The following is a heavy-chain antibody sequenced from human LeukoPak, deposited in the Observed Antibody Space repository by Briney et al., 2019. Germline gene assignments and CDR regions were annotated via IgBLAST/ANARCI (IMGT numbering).Heavy chain of an antibody. Sequence: GGSLRLSCAASGFTFSNYGMHWVRQAPDKGLEWVAIIWYDGSKKYYADSVEGRFTISRDNSKNTLYLQMNSLRAEDTAVYYCAKDNDYSNHFSHFDSWGQGTPATVSS. CDR3: AKDNDYSNHFSHFDS. CDR2: IWYDGSKK. CDR1: GFTFSNYG. D-gene: IGHD4-11*01. V-gene: IGHV3-33*06. J-gene: IGHJ4*02.